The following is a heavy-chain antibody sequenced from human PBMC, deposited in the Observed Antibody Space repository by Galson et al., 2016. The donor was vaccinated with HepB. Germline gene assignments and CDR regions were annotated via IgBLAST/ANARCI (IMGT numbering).Heavy chain of an antibody. J-gene: IGHJ6*02. D-gene: IGHD6-6*01. V-gene: IGHV3-23*01. CDR1: TFTFSNYG. Sequence: SLRLSCAASTFTFSNYGMRWVRQAPGKGLEWVSSITSSGGSTYYADSVKGRFTISRDNSKNTLYLQMNSLRAEDTAVYYCAKIFGISSSRSYGMDVWGQGTTVTVPS. CDR2: ITSSGGST. CDR3: AKIFGISSSRSYGMDV.